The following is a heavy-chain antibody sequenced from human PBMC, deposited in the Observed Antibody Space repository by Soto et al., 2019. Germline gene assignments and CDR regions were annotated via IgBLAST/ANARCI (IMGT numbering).Heavy chain of an antibody. CDR2: IYNHGQI. V-gene: IGHV3-53*01. Sequence: EVQLVESGGGLTQPGGSLRLSCVVSGFIVSRSHMMWVRQAPGKGLEGVSVIYNHGQINYVDPVKSRFTIARDNSKNTIYLQMNSLKVEDTAVYYCVRVTGAERHWGQGALVTVSS. J-gene: IGHJ4*02. CDR1: GFIVSRSH. CDR3: VRVTGAERH. D-gene: IGHD1-1*01.